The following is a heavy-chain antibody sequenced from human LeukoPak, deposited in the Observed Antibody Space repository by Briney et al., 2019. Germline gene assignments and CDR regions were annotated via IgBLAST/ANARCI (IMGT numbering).Heavy chain of an antibody. J-gene: IGHJ4*02. CDR1: GFTFSSYA. Sequence: QPGRSLRLSCAASGFTFSSYAMHWVRQAPGKGLEWVAVISYDGSNKYYADSVKGRFTISRDNSKNTLYLQMNSLRAEDTAVYYCAGEGARWAYFDYWGQGTLVTVSS. CDR3: AGEGARWAYFDY. D-gene: IGHD1-26*01. V-gene: IGHV3-30*04. CDR2: ISYDGSNK.